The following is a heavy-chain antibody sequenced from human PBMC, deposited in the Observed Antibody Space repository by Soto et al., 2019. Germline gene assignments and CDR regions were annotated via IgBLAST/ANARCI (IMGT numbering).Heavy chain of an antibody. CDR2: ISSSSIYI. D-gene: IGHD3-10*01. CDR1: GFTFSSYG. Sequence: GGSLRRSCAASGFTFSSYGINWVRQAPWRGLEWVSSISSSSIYIYYADSVKGRFTISRDNAKKSLYLQMNSLRAEDTAVYYCARDLRVAGKRGYSGQGILVTVSS. V-gene: IGHV3-21*01. CDR3: ARDLRVAGKRGY. J-gene: IGHJ4*02.